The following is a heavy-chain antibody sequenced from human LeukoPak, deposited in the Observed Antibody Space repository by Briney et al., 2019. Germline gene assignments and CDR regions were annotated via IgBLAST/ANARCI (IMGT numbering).Heavy chain of an antibody. J-gene: IGHJ4*02. CDR3: ANHLACGSTSCPSFDD. CDR2: ISDRGSYI. CDR1: GFNFSSCW. Sequence: GGSLRLSCAASGFNFSSCWMSWVRQAPGKGLEWVASISDRGSYIYYADSVKGRFTISRDNAKDSLYLQMNSLRADDTAVYYCANHLACGSTSCPSFDDWGQGTLVTVSS. D-gene: IGHD2-2*01. V-gene: IGHV3-21*01.